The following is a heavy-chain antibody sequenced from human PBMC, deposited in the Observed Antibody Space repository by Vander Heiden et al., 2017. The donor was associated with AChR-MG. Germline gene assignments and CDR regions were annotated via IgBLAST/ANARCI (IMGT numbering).Heavy chain of an antibody. CDR2: IYYSGRT. V-gene: IGHV4-39*01. CDR3: AGHITIFGVVTGPYYFDY. D-gene: IGHD3-3*01. CDR1: GGSISSSSYY. Sequence: QLQLQESGPGLVKPSETLSLPCTVSGGSISSSSYYWGWVRQAPGKGLEWVGGIYYSGRTYYNPSLKRRVTISVDTSKNQFSLKLSSVTAADTAVYYCAGHITIFGVVTGPYYFDYWGQGTLVTVSS. J-gene: IGHJ4*02.